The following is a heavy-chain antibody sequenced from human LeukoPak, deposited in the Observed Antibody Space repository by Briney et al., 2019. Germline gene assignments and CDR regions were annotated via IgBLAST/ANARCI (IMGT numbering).Heavy chain of an antibody. J-gene: IGHJ2*01. CDR3: AADGHNYDSSAYAYWYFDL. CDR1: EFTFTSSA. D-gene: IGHD3-22*01. CDR2: IVVGSGNT. Sequence: SVKASCKAAEFTFTSSAVQWVRQARGQRLEGRRWIVVGSGNTNYAQKFQERVTITRDMSTSTAYMELSSLRSEDTAVYYCAADGHNYDSSAYAYWYFDLWGRGTLVTVSS. V-gene: IGHV1-58*01.